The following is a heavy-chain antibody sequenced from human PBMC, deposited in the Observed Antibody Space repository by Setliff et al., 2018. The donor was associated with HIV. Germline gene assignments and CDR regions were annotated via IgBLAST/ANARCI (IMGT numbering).Heavy chain of an antibody. CDR2: IYYSGST. J-gene: IGHJ4*02. CDR3: ASPASGGSSGQYHY. D-gene: IGHD6-19*01. Sequence: LSLTCTVSGGSISRSSYYWGWIRQPPGKGLEWIGSIYYSGSTYYNPSLKSRVTISVDTSKNQFSLKLSSVTAADTAVYYCASPASGGSSGQYHYWGQGTLVTVSS. V-gene: IGHV4-39*01. CDR1: GGSISRSSYY.